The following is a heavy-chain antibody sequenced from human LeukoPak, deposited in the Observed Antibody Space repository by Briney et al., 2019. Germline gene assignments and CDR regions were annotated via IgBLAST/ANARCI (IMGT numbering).Heavy chain of an antibody. CDR3: ARGDESRVYYGMDV. V-gene: IGHV3-30*04. Sequence: GGSLRLSCAASGFTFSSYAMHWVRQAPGKGLEWVAVISYDGSNKYYADSVKDRFTISRDNSKNTLYLQMNSLRAEDTAVYYCARGDESRVYYGMDVWGQGTTVTVSS. J-gene: IGHJ6*02. CDR1: GFTFSSYA. CDR2: ISYDGSNK.